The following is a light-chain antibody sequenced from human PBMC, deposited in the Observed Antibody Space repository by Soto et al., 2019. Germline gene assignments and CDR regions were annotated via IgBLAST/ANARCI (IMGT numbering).Light chain of an antibody. V-gene: IGLV2-14*01. CDR3: NSYTSKSTGV. Sequence: QSVLTQPASVSGSPGQSITISCTGTSSDVGGYNYVSWYPQHPAKAPKLIIYDVSNRTSGVSNRFSGSKSGNTASLTISGLQAEDEADYYCNSYTSKSTGVFGTGTKLTVL. J-gene: IGLJ1*01. CDR1: SSDVGGYNY. CDR2: DVS.